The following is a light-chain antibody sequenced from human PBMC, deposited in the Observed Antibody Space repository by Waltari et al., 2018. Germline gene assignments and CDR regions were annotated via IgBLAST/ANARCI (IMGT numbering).Light chain of an antibody. CDR2: GAS. J-gene: IGKJ5*01. Sequence: EILLTQSPGTLSLSPGERATLSCRASQNVGKNYLGWYQQRPGQPPRLLIFGASNRATGIADRFSGSGSGTDFTLTISRLESEDFAVYFCQQYASPPITFGQGTRLE. CDR3: QQYASPPIT. V-gene: IGKV3-20*01. CDR1: QNVGKNY.